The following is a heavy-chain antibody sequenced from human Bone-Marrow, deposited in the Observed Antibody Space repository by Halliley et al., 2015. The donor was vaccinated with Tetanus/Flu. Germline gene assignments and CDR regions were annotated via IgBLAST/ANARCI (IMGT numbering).Heavy chain of an antibody. Sequence: SYDGTNKYYADSVKGRFTISRDNSKNTLSLQVNSLRAEDSAVYYCAKDLGYRPGRLAGYGMDLWGQGTTVTVSS. CDR3: AKDLGYRPGRLAGYGMDL. J-gene: IGHJ6*02. V-gene: IGHV3-30*18. D-gene: IGHD2-2*02. CDR2: SYDGTNK.